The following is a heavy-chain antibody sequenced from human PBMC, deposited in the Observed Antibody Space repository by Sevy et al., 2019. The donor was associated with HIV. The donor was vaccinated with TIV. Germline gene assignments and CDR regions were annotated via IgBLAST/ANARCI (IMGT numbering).Heavy chain of an antibody. D-gene: IGHD3-10*01. J-gene: IGHJ5*02. CDR1: GYTFTGYY. V-gene: IGHV1-2*02. Sequence: ASVKVSCKASGYTFTGYYMHWVRQAPGQGLEWMGWINPNSGGTNYAQKFQGRVTMTRDTSISTAYMELSRLRSDDTAVYYCVRDRRGRPQSNWFDPWGQGTLVTVSS. CDR2: INPNSGGT. CDR3: VRDRRGRPQSNWFDP.